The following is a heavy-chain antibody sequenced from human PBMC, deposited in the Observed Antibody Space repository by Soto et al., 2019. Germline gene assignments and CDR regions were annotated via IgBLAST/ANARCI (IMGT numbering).Heavy chain of an antibody. J-gene: IGHJ4*02. CDR1: GFTFDDYA. Sequence: PGGSLRLSCAASGFTFDDYAMHWVRQAPGKGLEWVSGISWNSGSIGYADSVKGRFTISRDNAKNSLYLQMNSLRAEDTALYYCAKDLQHGGFGELLPPYYFDYWGQGTLVTVSS. CDR3: AKDLQHGGFGELLPPYYFDY. V-gene: IGHV3-9*01. CDR2: ISWNSGSI. D-gene: IGHD3-10*01.